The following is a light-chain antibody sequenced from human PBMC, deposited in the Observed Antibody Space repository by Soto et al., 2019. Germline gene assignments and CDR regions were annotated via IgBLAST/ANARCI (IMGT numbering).Light chain of an antibody. CDR1: QDISSF. Sequence: IQLTQSPSSLSASVGDRLTITCRASQDISSFLAWYQQKPGKARKLLIFAASTLQSGVTSRFSGSGSGTDFTLTISSLQPEDFATYYCQPTESYPSTFGGVTQVEIK. V-gene: IGKV1-9*01. CDR2: AAS. CDR3: QPTESYPST. J-gene: IGKJ4*01.